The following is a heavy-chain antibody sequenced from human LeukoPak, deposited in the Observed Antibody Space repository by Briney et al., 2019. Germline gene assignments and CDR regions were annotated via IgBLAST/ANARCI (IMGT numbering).Heavy chain of an antibody. J-gene: IGHJ4*02. V-gene: IGHV5-51*01. CDR2: IYPGDSDT. Sequence: GESLKISCKGSGYSFTSYWISWVRQMPGKGLEWMGIIYPGDSDTRYSPSFQGQVTISADKSISTAYLQWSSLKASDTAMYYCARRGIVGAIKYYFDYWGQGTLVTVSS. CDR1: GYSFTSYW. D-gene: IGHD1-26*01. CDR3: ARRGIVGAIKYYFDY.